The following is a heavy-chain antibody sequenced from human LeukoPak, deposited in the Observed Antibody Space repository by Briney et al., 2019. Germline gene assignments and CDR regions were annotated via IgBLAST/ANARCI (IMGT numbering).Heavy chain of an antibody. CDR3: ARLGPRGMQGIQLWAPHVKRFDY. CDR1: GGSISSYY. CDR2: IYYSGST. Sequence: PSETLSLTCTVSGGSISSYYWSWIRQPPGKGLEWIGYIYYSGSTNHNPSLKSRVTISVDTSKNQFSLKLSSVTAADTAVYYCARLGPRGMQGIQLWAPHVKRFDYWGQGTLVTVSS. V-gene: IGHV4-59*01. J-gene: IGHJ4*02. D-gene: IGHD5-18*01.